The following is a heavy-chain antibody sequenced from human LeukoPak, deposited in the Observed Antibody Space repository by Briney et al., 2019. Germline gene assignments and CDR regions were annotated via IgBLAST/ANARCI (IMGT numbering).Heavy chain of an antibody. CDR3: ARGAFHQYYFDY. J-gene: IGHJ4*02. Sequence: GGSLRLSCAASGFTFSSNWMHWVRQAPGEGLVWVSRINTEGSRTNYADSVKGRFTISRDNANNMVYLQMNSLRAEDTAVYYCARGAFHQYYFDYWGQGTLVTVSS. CDR2: INTEGSRT. V-gene: IGHV3-74*01. CDR1: GFTFSSNW. D-gene: IGHD2/OR15-2a*01.